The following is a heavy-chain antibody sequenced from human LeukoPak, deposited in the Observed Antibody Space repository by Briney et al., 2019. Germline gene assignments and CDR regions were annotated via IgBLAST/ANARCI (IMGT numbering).Heavy chain of an antibody. J-gene: IGHJ4*02. CDR3: ARADYDYVWGSYRQYYFDY. Sequence: PGGSLRLSCAASGFTFSSYWMSWVRQAPGKGLEWVANIKHGGSEKYYVDSVKGRFTIARDNAKNSLYLQMNSLRAEDTAVYYCARADYDYVWGSYRQYYFDYWGQGTLVTVSS. D-gene: IGHD3-16*02. CDR2: IKHGGSEK. CDR1: GFTFSSYW. V-gene: IGHV3-7*01.